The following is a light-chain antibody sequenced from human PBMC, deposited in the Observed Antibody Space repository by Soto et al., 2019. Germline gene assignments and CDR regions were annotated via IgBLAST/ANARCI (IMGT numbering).Light chain of an antibody. Sequence: QSVLTRPPSASGSPGQSVTISCTGSSSDVGGYNYVSWYQQHPGKAPKLMIYEVSKRPSGVPDRFSGSKSGNTASLTVSGLQAEGEADYYCSSYAGSNNFDVFGTGTKVTVL. V-gene: IGLV2-8*01. CDR2: EVS. CDR3: SSYAGSNNFDV. J-gene: IGLJ1*01. CDR1: SSDVGGYNY.